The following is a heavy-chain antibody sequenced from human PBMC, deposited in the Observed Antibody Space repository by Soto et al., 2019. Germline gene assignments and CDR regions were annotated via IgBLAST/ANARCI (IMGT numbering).Heavy chain of an antibody. CDR2: IIPVFRSA. CDR1: GGTFNKFA. CDR3: ARRYCASDNCPLFYYFVDL. Sequence: VQLVQSGAEVKKTGSSVKVSCKASGGTFNKFAFSWVRQAPGQGFEWMGAIIPVFRSANYAQRFRGRITITADEYTSTVYLYLNDLRSDDTAVYYCARRYCASDNCPLFYYFVDLWGLGATVIVSS. D-gene: IGHD2-21*02. V-gene: IGHV1-69*01. J-gene: IGHJ6*02.